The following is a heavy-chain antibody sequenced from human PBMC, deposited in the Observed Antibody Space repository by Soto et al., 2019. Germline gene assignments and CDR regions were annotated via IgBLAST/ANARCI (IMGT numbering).Heavy chain of an antibody. Sequence: VQLVESGGGLVKPGGSLRLSCAASGFTFNSYTMNWVRQAPGKGLEWVSSINSPSTYIYYADSVRGRFTISRDNTKNSLFLQMNSLRADDTAVYFCVPSRITLMRGVIRDHAYTWSDPWGQGTLVIVSS. J-gene: IGHJ5*02. V-gene: IGHV3-21*06. CDR1: GFTFNSYT. D-gene: IGHD3-10*01. CDR3: VPSRITLMRGVIRDHAYTWSDP. CDR2: INSPSTYI.